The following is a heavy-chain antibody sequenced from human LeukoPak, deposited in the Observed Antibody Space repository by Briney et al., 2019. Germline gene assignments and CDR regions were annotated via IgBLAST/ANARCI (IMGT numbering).Heavy chain of an antibody. CDR2: IYYSGST. V-gene: IGHV4-59*01. CDR1: GDSISSFY. Sequence: SETLSLTCTVSGDSISSFYWSWIRQPPGKGQGLIGYIYYSGSTNYNSSLRSRVTISLDTSKNQFSLNLTSVTAADTAIYYCARVRAYHYIDSWCQGTLVTVSS. CDR3: ARVRAYHYIDS. J-gene: IGHJ4*02. D-gene: IGHD3-16*01.